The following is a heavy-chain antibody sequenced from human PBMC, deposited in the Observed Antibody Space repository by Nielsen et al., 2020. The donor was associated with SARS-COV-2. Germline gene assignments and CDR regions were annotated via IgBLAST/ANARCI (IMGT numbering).Heavy chain of an antibody. J-gene: IGHJ6*02. Sequence: GESLKISCAASGFTFSSYGMHWVRQAPGKGLEWVAVISYDGSNKYYADSVKGRLTISRDNSKNTLYLQMNSLRAEDTAVYYCAKDLGPGYVAAAMLGYYYYYGMDVWGQGTTVTVSS. V-gene: IGHV3-30*18. D-gene: IGHD2-2*01. CDR2: ISYDGSNK. CDR3: AKDLGPGYVAAAMLGYYYYYGMDV. CDR1: GFTFSSYG.